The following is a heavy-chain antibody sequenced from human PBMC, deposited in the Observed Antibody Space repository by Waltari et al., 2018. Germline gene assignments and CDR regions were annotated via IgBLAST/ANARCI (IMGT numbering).Heavy chain of an antibody. J-gene: IGHJ6*02. CDR2: IIPIFGTA. D-gene: IGHD2-2*01. CDR3: ARVGYCSSTSCYHYYYYYGMDV. V-gene: IGHV1-69*01. CDR1: GGTFSSYA. Sequence: QVQLVQSGAEVKKPGSSVKVSCKASGGTFSSYAISWLRQAPGQGLEWMGGIIPIFGTANYAQKFQGRVTITADESTSTAYMELSSLRSEDTAVYYCARVGYCSSTSCYHYYYYYGMDVWGQGTTVTVSS.